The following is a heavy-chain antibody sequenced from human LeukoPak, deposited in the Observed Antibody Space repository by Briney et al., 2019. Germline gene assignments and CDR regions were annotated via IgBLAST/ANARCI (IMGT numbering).Heavy chain of an antibody. V-gene: IGHV3-9*01. CDR3: AKDTRYSYGYGMDV. CDR1: GFTFDDYA. Sequence: GRSLRLSCAASGFTFDDYAMNWDRQAPGKGLEWVSGITWNSGSTGYADSVKGRFTISRDNAKNSLYLQMNSLRAEDTALYYCAKDTRYSYGYGMDVWGQGTTATVSS. CDR2: ITWNSGST. J-gene: IGHJ6*02. D-gene: IGHD5-18*01.